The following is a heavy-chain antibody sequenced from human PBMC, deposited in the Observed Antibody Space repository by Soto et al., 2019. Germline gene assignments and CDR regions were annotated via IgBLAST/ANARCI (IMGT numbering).Heavy chain of an antibody. V-gene: IGHV5-51*01. CDR2: IFTRDSET. Sequence: PXESLKVSYQCPGHICNNHWVGLVRQTPGKGLEWMGLIFTRDSETKTSPSFQGHVSFSVDNSINTVYLQWTSLKTTDTGIYFCARGYFDSGHGYDLWGQGTRVTVSS. D-gene: IGHD3-10*01. CDR1: GHICNNHW. J-gene: IGHJ5*02. CDR3: ARGYFDSGHGYDL.